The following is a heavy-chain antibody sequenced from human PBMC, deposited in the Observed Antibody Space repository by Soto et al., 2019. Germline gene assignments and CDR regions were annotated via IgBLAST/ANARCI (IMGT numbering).Heavy chain of an antibody. CDR1: GFTFSSYS. V-gene: IGHV3-48*02. CDR2: ISSSSSTI. CDR3: ARDGLGGGGYYDSSGYL. J-gene: IGHJ3*01. Sequence: EVQLVESGGGLVQPGGSLRLSCAASGFTFSSYSMNWVRQAPGKGLEWVSYISSSSSTIYYADSVKGRFTISRDNAKNSLYLQMNSLRDEGTAVYYCARDGLGGGGYYDSSGYLWGQGTMVTVSS. D-gene: IGHD3-22*01.